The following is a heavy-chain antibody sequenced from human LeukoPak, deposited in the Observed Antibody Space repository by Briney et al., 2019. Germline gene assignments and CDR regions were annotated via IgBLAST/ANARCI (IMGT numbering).Heavy chain of an antibody. D-gene: IGHD3-22*01. Sequence: SETLSLTCTVSGYSISSGYYWSWIRPPPGKGLEWIGYIYYSGSTNYNPSLKSRVTISVDTSKNQFSLKLSSVTAADTAVYYCARDRDYDSSGYYLWGQGTLVTVSS. CDR1: GYSISSGYY. V-gene: IGHV4-61*01. CDR3: ARDRDYDSSGYYL. CDR2: IYYSGST. J-gene: IGHJ4*02.